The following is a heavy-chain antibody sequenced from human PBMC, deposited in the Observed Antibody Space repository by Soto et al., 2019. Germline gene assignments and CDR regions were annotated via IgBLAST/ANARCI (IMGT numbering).Heavy chain of an antibody. D-gene: IGHD1-26*01. J-gene: IGHJ4*02. Sequence: ASVKVSCKASGYTFTSYYMHWVRQAPGQGLEWMGWISAYNGNTNYAQKLQGRVTMTTDTSTSTAYMELRSLRSGDTAAYYCARGSPQWELYFWGQGTLVTVSS. V-gene: IGHV1-18*04. CDR2: ISAYNGNT. CDR1: GYTFTSYY. CDR3: ARGSPQWELYF.